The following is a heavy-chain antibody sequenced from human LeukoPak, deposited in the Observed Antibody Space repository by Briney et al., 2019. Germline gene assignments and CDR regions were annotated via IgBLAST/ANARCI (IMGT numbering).Heavy chain of an antibody. V-gene: IGHV1-18*04. Sequence: ASVKVSCKASGYTFTSYGISWVRQAPGQGLEWMGWISAYNGNTNYAQKLQGRATMTTDTSTSTAYMELRSLRSDDTAVYYCARVFAVPAARWFDPWGQGTLVTVSS. D-gene: IGHD2-2*01. CDR1: GYTFTSYG. J-gene: IGHJ5*02. CDR3: ARVFAVPAARWFDP. CDR2: ISAYNGNT.